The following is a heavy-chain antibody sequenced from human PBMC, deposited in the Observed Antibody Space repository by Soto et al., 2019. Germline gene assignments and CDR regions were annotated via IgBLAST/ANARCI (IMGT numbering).Heavy chain of an antibody. CDR2: TYYRSKWYY. V-gene: IGHV6-1*01. J-gene: IGHJ4*01. Sequence: SQTLSLTCAITGDSVSSNSAGWSWVRQSPSRGLEWLGRTYYRSKWYYEYAVSVRGRITINPDTSKNQYSLQLNSVTSEDTAVYFCARGEQYSGRIFDYWGQGTLVTVSS. CDR1: GDSVSSNSAG. D-gene: IGHD1-26*01. CDR3: ARGEQYSGRIFDY.